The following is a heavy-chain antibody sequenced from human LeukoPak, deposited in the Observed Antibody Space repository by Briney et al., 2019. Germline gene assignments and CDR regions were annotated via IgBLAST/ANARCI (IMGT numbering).Heavy chain of an antibody. Sequence: GGSLRLSCAASGFTFSSYAMHWVRQAPGKGLEWVAVISYDGSNKYYTDSVKGRFTISRDNSKNTLYLQMNSLRAEDTAVYYCARDGIAAAGPPYYYYYYMDVWGKGTTVTVSS. D-gene: IGHD6-13*01. J-gene: IGHJ6*03. V-gene: IGHV3-30*10. CDR2: ISYDGSNK. CDR1: GFTFSSYA. CDR3: ARDGIAAAGPPYYYYYYMDV.